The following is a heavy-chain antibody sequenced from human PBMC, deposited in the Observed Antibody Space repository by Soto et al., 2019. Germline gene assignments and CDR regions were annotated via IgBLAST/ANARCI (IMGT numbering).Heavy chain of an antibody. J-gene: IGHJ6*02. CDR2: VYNTGGT. CDR3: VRQGIGPLHGLVDV. D-gene: IGHD3-10*01. Sequence: QVQLQQSGPGLVKPSETLSLTCTVSSGPTSSHNWGWIRQPPGRGLEWIGYVYNTGGTSYNRTLRSRVTISADTSTKNISLTLSSVSAADTAVYYCVRQGIGPLHGLVDVWGRGTTVSVSS. V-gene: IGHV4-59*08. CDR1: SGPTSSHN.